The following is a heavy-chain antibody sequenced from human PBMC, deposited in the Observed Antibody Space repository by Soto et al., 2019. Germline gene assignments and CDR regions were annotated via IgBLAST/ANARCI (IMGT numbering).Heavy chain of an antibody. CDR3: ATRPPPHCDCPLDY. Sequence: EVQLVESGGFLAKPGESLRLSCAASGLAFSDAWMTWVRQAPGKGLEWVGRIKSKIEGGTTDYAAPVKGRFTISRDDSKNTVHLQIKSMRIGDTAGYYCATRPPPHCDCPLDYWGQGALVTVSS. CDR1: GLAFSDAW. CDR2: IKSKIEGGTT. V-gene: IGHV3-15*01. J-gene: IGHJ4*02. D-gene: IGHD2-21*02.